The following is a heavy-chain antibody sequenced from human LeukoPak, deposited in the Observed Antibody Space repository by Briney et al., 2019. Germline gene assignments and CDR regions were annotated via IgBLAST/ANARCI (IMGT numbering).Heavy chain of an antibody. CDR3: ARDLRAPTWYFDL. J-gene: IGHJ2*01. CDR1: GFTVSSYS. Sequence: GGSLRLSCAASGFTVSSYSMNWVRQRPGKGLEWISYIDTSSATIYYADSVKGRFTISRDNAENSLYLQMNSLRAEDTAVYYCARDLRAPTWYFDLWGRGTLVTVSS. CDR2: IDTSSATI. V-gene: IGHV3-48*01.